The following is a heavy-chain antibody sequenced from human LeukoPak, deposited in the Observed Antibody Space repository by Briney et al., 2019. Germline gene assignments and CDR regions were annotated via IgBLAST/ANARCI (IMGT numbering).Heavy chain of an antibody. V-gene: IGHV3-43*02. CDR1: GFTFDDYA. CDR2: ISGDGGST. D-gene: IGHD3-16*01. Sequence: GGSLRLSCADSGFTFDDYAMHWVRQAPGKGLEWVSLISGDGGSTYYADSVKGRFTISRDNSKNSLYVQMNSLRTEDTAWYYCAKAGGRMEPWVWFDYWGQGTLVIVSS. CDR3: AKAGGRMEPWVWFDY. J-gene: IGHJ4*02.